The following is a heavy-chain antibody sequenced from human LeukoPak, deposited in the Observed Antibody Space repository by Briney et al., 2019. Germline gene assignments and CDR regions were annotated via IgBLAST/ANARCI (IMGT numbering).Heavy chain of an antibody. D-gene: IGHD2-2*01. CDR1: GYTFTSYC. V-gene: IGHV1-46*01. J-gene: IGHJ5*02. Sequence: ASVKVSCKASGYTFTSYCMHWVRQAPGQGLEWMGIINPSGGSTSYAQKFQGRVTMTRDMSTSTVYMELSSLRSEDTAVYYCARNQYQLLNWFDPWGQGTLVTVSS. CDR3: ARNQYQLLNWFDP. CDR2: INPSGGST.